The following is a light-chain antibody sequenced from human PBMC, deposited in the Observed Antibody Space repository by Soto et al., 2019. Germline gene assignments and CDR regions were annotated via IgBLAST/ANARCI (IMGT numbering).Light chain of an antibody. CDR1: HSVSSSY. J-gene: IGKJ5*01. CDR2: GAS. V-gene: IGKV3-20*01. Sequence: EMVLTQSPGTPSLSPGERSTLSCMSIHSVSSSYLAWYQQKPGQAPRLLIYGASSRATGIPDRFSGSGSGTDFTLTISRLEPEDFAVYYCRQYGSSPPITFGQGTRLEIK. CDR3: RQYGSSPPIT.